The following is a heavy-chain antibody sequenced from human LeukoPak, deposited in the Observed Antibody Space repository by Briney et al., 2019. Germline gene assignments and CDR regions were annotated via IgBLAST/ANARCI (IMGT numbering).Heavy chain of an antibody. CDR1: GYTFTSYG. CDR3: ARVNYYDSSGYYYAHLDY. D-gene: IGHD3-22*01. V-gene: IGHV1-18*01. J-gene: IGHJ4*02. Sequence: GASVKVSCTASGYTFTSYGISWVRQAPGQGLEWMGWISAYNGNTNYAQKLQGRVTMTTDTSTSTAYMELRSLRSGDTAVYYCARVNYYDSSGYYYAHLDYWGQGTLVTVSS. CDR2: ISAYNGNT.